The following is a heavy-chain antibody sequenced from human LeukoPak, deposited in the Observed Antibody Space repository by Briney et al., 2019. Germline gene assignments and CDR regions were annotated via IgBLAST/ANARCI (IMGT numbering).Heavy chain of an antibody. CDR1: GGSISSGGFY. CDR2: IYYSGTT. J-gene: IGHJ4*02. D-gene: IGHD5-18*01. CDR3: ARGTTDGYSYGRFDY. Sequence: PSETLSLTCTVSGGSISSGGFYWSWIRQHPGKGLEWLGYIYYSGTTYYNPSLKSRVNFSVDTSKNQFSLKLNPVTAADTALYYCARGTTDGYSYGRFDYWGQGTLVTVSS. V-gene: IGHV4-31*03.